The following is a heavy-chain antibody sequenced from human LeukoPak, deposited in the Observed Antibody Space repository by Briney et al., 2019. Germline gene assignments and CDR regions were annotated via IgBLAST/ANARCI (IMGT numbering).Heavy chain of an antibody. CDR2: ISGSGGST. Sequence: GGSLRLSCAASGFTFSSYAMSWVRQAPGKGLEWVSAISGSGGSTYYADSVKGRFTISRDNAHNSLYLQMNSLRAEDTAVYYCARGRYYDSPGGAFDIWGQGTMVPVSS. D-gene: IGHD3-3*01. J-gene: IGHJ3*02. CDR1: GFTFSSYA. CDR3: ARGRYYDSPGGAFDI. V-gene: IGHV3-23*01.